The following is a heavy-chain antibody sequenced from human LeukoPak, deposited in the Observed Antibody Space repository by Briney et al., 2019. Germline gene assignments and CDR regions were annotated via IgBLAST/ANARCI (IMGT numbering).Heavy chain of an antibody. Sequence: SETLSLTCTVSGGSISSSDYYWSWIRPPAGKGLEWVGRIYTSGSTNYNPYLKSRVTISVDTSKNQFSLKLSSVTAADTAVYYCEREPRDGYNSLDHWGQGTLVTVSS. CDR3: EREPRDGYNSLDH. CDR1: GGSISSSDYY. V-gene: IGHV4-61*02. D-gene: IGHD5-24*01. CDR2: IYTSGST. J-gene: IGHJ4*02.